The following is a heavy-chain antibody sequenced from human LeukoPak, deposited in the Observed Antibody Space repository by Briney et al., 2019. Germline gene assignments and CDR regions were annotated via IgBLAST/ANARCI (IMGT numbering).Heavy chain of an antibody. J-gene: IGHJ4*02. CDR2: IKDVGTEI. D-gene: IGHD2/OR15-2a*01. V-gene: IGHV3-7*01. Sequence: PGGSLRLSSAASGFNLLRHSLTCIRQAPGKGLVWVANIKDVGTEIYCADSVKGRFTISRDDRGHSLYLKMISLTTEDTAMYFCGRLHPFQSSTYRPVDFWGQGTVVIVSS. CDR3: GRLHPFQSSTYRPVDF. CDR1: GFNLLRHS.